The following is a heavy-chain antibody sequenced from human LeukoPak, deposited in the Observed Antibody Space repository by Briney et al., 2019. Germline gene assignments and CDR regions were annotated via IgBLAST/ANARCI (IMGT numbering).Heavy chain of an antibody. V-gene: IGHV3-21*01. CDR1: GFTFSSYS. D-gene: IGHD5-12*01. CDR2: ISSSSTYI. CDR3: ARLVDIVATTTNFYYLDV. J-gene: IGHJ6*03. Sequence: GGSLRLSCAASGFTFSSYSMNWLRQAPGKGLEGVSSISSSSTYIYYADSVKGRFTISRDNAKHSLYLQMNSLRAEDTAVYYCARLVDIVATTTNFYYLDVWGKGTTVTVSS.